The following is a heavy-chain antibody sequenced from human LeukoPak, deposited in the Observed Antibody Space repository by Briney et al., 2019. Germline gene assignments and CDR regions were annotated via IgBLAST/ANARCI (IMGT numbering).Heavy chain of an antibody. V-gene: IGHV3-23*01. J-gene: IGHJ4*02. CDR3: AKFWNYEPYDYFDY. Sequence: GGSLRLSCVASEFTISRYWMSWVRQAPGKGLEWVSAISGSGGSTYYADSVKGRFTISRDNSKNTLYLQMNSLRAEDTAVYYCAKFWNYEPYDYFDYWGQGTLVTVSS. CDR2: ISGSGGST. D-gene: IGHD1-7*01. CDR1: EFTISRYW.